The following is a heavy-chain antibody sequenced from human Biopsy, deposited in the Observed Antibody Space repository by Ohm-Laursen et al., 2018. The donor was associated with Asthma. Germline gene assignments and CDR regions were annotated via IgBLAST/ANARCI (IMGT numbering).Heavy chain of an antibody. V-gene: IGHV3-11*04. CDR3: ANYEVVTAILPMDV. CDR2: ISSSGTTI. CDR1: GFPFSDYY. J-gene: IGHJ6*02. D-gene: IGHD2-21*02. Sequence: SLRLSCTASGFPFSDYYMSWIRQAPGKGLEWVSYISSSGTTIFNADSVKGRFTISRDNAKNSLYLQMNSLRAEDTAVYYCANYEVVTAILPMDVWGQGTTVTVSS.